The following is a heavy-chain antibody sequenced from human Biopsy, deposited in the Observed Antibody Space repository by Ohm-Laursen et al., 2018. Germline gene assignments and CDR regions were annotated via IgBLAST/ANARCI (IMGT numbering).Heavy chain of an antibody. CDR3: AIFEGYSDDNLDYEHYGMDV. V-gene: IGHV1-46*01. J-gene: IGHJ6*02. CDR2: ISPSGGGT. CDR1: EFSFSRYD. Sequence: ASVKVSCKGSEFSFSRYDMHWVRQAPGRGLEWMGIISPSGGGTMDTQKFQDRLTMTRDTSTSTVHMELKSLKSEDTAVYYCAIFEGYSDDNLDYEHYGMDVWGQGTTVTASS. D-gene: IGHD1-26*01.